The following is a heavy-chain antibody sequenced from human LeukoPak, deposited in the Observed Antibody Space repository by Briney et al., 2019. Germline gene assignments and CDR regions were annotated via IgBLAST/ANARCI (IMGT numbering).Heavy chain of an antibody. D-gene: IGHD3-10*01. V-gene: IGHV4-61*02. J-gene: IGHJ5*02. Sequence: SETLSLTCTVSGGSFTSGSYYWSWIRQPAGKGLEWIGRIYTSGSTNYNPSLKSQVTISVDTSKNQFSLKLSSVTAADTAVYYCARDLDYYGSGSYYNGWFDPWGQGTLVTVSS. CDR1: GGSFTSGSYY. CDR3: ARDLDYYGSGSYYNGWFDP. CDR2: IYTSGST.